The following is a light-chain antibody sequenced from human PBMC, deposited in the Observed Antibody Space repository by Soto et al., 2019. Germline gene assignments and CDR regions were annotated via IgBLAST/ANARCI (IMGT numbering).Light chain of an antibody. CDR1: QGISSY. CDR2: AAS. J-gene: IGKJ4*01. Sequence: AIRMTQSPSSFSASTGDRVTITCRASQGISSYLAWYQQKPGKAPKLLIYAASTLQSGVPSRFSGSGSGTAFTLTISCLQSEDFATYYCQQYYSYPLTFGGGTKVEIK. V-gene: IGKV1-8*01. CDR3: QQYYSYPLT.